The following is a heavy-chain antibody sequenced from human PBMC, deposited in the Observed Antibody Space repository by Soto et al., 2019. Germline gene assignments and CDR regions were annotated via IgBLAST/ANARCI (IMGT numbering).Heavy chain of an antibody. CDR2: INPDNGNT. J-gene: IGHJ5*02. CDR3: ARGIATGQLDP. Sequence: ASVKVSCRASGYTFTRYTMNWVRQAPGQRLEWMGWINPDNGNTKSSQKFQDRVIITRDTSASTAYMDLSSLRSEDTAVYYCARGIATGQLDPWGQGTLVTVSS. V-gene: IGHV1-3*01. D-gene: IGHD2-15*01. CDR1: GYTFTRYT.